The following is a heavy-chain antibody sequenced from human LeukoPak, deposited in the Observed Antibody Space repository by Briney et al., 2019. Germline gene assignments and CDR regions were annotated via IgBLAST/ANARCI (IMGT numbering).Heavy chain of an antibody. D-gene: IGHD1-26*01. CDR2: ISGSGGST. V-gene: IGHV3-23*01. CDR3: AKGGNSGSYSPFDY. CDR1: GFTFSGYA. Sequence: GGSLRLSCAASGFTFSGYAMSWVRQAPGKGLEWVSAISGSGGSTYYADSVKGRFTISRDNSKNTLYLQMNSLRAEDTAVYYCAKGGNSGSYSPFDYWGQGTLVTVSS. J-gene: IGHJ4*02.